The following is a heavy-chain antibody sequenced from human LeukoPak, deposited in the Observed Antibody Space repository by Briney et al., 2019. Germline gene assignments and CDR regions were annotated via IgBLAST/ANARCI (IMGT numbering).Heavy chain of an antibody. V-gene: IGHV3-74*01. Sequence: GGSLRLSCEASGITFNNYWLNWVRQAPGKGLVWVSRVDTDGSGTIYADSVKGRFTISRDNAKNTLYLQMISLRAEDTAVYYCARGGYSSVLDYWGQGILVTGSS. D-gene: IGHD6-19*01. CDR3: ARGGYSSVLDY. CDR1: GITFNNYW. CDR2: VDTDGSGT. J-gene: IGHJ4*02.